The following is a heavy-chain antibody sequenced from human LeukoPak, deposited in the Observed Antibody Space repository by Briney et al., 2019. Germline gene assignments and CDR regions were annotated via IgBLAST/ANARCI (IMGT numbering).Heavy chain of an antibody. V-gene: IGHV3-23*01. Sequence: GGSLRLSCAASGFTFSSYAMSWVRQAPGKGLEWVSAISGSGGSTYYADSVKGRFTISRDNSNNSLYLQMNSLRAEDTALYYCAKDFDVWVEVWSGYYTPWFDPWGQGTLVTVSS. CDR3: AKDFDVWVEVWSGYYTPWFDP. J-gene: IGHJ5*02. CDR1: GFTFSSYA. CDR2: ISGSGGST. D-gene: IGHD3-3*01.